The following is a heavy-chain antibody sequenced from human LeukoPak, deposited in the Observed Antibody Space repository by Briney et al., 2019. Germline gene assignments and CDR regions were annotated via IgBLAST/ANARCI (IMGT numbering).Heavy chain of an antibody. CDR1: GGSISSSSYY. D-gene: IGHD3/OR15-3a*01. CDR2: IYYSGST. J-gene: IGHJ4*02. V-gene: IGHV4-39*01. CDR3: ARGTDLRDDYYFDY. Sequence: SETLSLTCTVSGGSISSSSYYWGWIRQPPGKGLEWIGSIYYSGSTYYNPSLKSRVTISVDTSKNQFSLKLSSVTAADTAVYYCARGTDLRDDYYFDYWGQGTLVTVSS.